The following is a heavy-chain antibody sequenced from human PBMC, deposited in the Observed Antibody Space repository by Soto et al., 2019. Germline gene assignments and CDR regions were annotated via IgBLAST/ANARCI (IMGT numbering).Heavy chain of an antibody. J-gene: IGHJ4*02. V-gene: IGHV1-69*13. D-gene: IGHD6-19*01. CDR3: ARGSSFSSGFDY. CDR2: IIPIFGTA. Sequence: GASVKVCCEASGYTFTSYAISWVRQAPGQGLEWMGEIIPIFGTANYAQKLQGRVTITADESTSTAYMELSSLRYEDTAVYYCARGSSFSSGFDYWGQGTLVTVSS. CDR1: GYTFTSYA.